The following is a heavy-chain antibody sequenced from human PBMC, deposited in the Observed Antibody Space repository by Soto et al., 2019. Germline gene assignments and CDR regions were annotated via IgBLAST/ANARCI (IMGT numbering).Heavy chain of an antibody. CDR3: AKTYCSSTSCYRGGYYFDY. Sequence: PSETLSLTCAVYGGSFSGYYWSWIRQPPGKGLEWIGEINHSGSTNYNPSIKSRVTITVDTSKNQFSLKLSSVTAADTAVYYCAKTYCSSTSCYRGGYYFDYWGQGTLVTVSS. CDR1: GGSFSGYY. CDR2: INHSGST. V-gene: IGHV4-34*01. J-gene: IGHJ4*02. D-gene: IGHD2-2*02.